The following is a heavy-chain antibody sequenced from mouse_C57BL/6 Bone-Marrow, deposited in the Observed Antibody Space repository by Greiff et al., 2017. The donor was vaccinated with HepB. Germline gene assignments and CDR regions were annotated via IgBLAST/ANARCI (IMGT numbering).Heavy chain of an antibody. Sequence: QVQLKQSGPGLVQPSQSLSITCTVSGFSLTSYGVHWVRQSPGKGLEWLGVIWSGGSTDYNAAFISRLSISKDNSKSQVFFKMNSLQADDTAIYYCARNWYYGSSPSYWYFDVWGTGTTVTVSS. J-gene: IGHJ1*03. D-gene: IGHD1-1*01. V-gene: IGHV2-2*01. CDR1: GFSLTSYG. CDR2: IWSGGST. CDR3: ARNWYYGSSPSYWYFDV.